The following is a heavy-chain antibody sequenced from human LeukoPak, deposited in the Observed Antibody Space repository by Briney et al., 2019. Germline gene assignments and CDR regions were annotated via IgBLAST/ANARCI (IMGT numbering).Heavy chain of an antibody. J-gene: IGHJ3*01. CDR2: INPNSGGT. D-gene: IGHD1-14*01. Sequence: ASVKVSCKASGYTFTGYYIHWVRQAPGQGLEWMGWINPNSGGTNYAQKFQGRVTMTRDTSITAAYMELSELTSDDTAVYYCARGPEAFDVWGQGTMVTVSS. CDR3: ARGPEAFDV. V-gene: IGHV1-2*02. CDR1: GYTFTGYY.